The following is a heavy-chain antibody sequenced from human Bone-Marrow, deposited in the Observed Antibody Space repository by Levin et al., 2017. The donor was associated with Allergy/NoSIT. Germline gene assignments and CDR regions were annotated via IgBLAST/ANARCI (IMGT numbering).Heavy chain of an antibody. D-gene: IGHD1-26*01. CDR2: INQDGREK. J-gene: IGHJ3*02. Sequence: GGSLRLSCAASGFTFSRNWMTWVRQAPGKGLEWVANINQDGREKYYVDSVKGRFTISRDNARNSLYLQMNSLRAEDTAVYYCARDPATIVGATDTFDIWGQGTVVTVS. CDR3: ARDPATIVGATDTFDI. CDR1: GFTFSRNW. V-gene: IGHV3-7*01.